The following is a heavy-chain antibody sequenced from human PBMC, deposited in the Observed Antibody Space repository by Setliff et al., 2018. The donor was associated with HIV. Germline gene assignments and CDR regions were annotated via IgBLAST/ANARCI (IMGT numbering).Heavy chain of an antibody. D-gene: IGHD6-13*01. J-gene: IGHJ6*02. CDR1: GFTFSSYG. V-gene: IGHV3-30*02. Sequence: GGSLRLSCAASGFTFSSYGMHWVRQAPGKGLEWVAFIRYDGSNKYYADSVKGRFTISRDNSKNTLYLQMNSLRAEDTAVYYCAKDRGQQLVHYYYYYGMDVWGQGTTVTVSS. CDR2: IRYDGSNK. CDR3: AKDRGQQLVHYYYYYGMDV.